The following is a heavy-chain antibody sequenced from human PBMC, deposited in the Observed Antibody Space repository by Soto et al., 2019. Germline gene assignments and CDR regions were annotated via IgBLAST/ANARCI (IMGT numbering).Heavy chain of an antibody. J-gene: IGHJ6*02. D-gene: IGHD6-6*01. V-gene: IGHV4-4*02. CDR3: ARDSSSSGYYYYGMDV. CDR2: IYHSGST. Sequence: SETLSLTCAVSGGYISSSNWWSWVRQPPGKGLEWIGEIYHSGSTNYNPSLKSRVTISVDKSKNQFSLKLSSVTAADTAVYYCARDSSSSGYYYYGMDVWGQGTTVTVSS. CDR1: GGYISSSNW.